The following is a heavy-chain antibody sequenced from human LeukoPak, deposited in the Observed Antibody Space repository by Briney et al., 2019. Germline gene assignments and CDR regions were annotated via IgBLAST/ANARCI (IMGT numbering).Heavy chain of an antibody. CDR2: IYYSGST. V-gene: IGHV4-39*07. J-gene: IGHJ4*02. D-gene: IGHD3-22*01. CDR3: ARGRFFSYYYDSSGYYHY. Sequence: SETLSLTCTVSGGSISSSSYYWGWIRQPPGKGLECIGSIYYSGSTYYNPSLKSRVTISVDTSKNQFSLKLSSVTAADTAVYYCARGRFFSYYYDSSGYYHYWGQGTLVTVSS. CDR1: GGSISSSSYY.